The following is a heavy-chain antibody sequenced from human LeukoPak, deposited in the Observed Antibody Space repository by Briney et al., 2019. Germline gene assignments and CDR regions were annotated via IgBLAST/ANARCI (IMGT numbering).Heavy chain of an antibody. CDR1: GFTFSSYF. J-gene: IGHJ4*02. D-gene: IGHD3-10*01. Sequence: GGSLRLSCAASGFTFSSYFMSWVRQAPGKGLEWVSAISGSGGSTYYADSVKGRFTISRDNSKNTLYLQMNSLRAEDTAVYYCASLYDSGSYYNFPDYWGQGTLVTVSS. V-gene: IGHV3-23*01. CDR2: ISGSGGST. CDR3: ASLYDSGSYYNFPDY.